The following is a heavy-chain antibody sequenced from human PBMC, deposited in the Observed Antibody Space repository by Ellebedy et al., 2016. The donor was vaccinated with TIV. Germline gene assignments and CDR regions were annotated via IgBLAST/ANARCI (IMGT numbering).Heavy chain of an antibody. CDR2: INPEETTT. J-gene: IGHJ4*02. CDR1: GFYW. D-gene: IGHD4-17*01. V-gene: IGHV3-74*01. Sequence: PGGSLRLSCAGSGFYWMHWVRQAPGKGLVWVSRINPEETTTNYADSVRGRFAISRDIAKNTVYLQMNSLRVEDTAVYYCARATSVGDYIYYWGQGTLVTVSS. CDR3: ARATSVGDYIYY.